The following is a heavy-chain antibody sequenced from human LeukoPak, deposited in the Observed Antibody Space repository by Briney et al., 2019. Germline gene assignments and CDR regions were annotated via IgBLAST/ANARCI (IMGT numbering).Heavy chain of an antibody. CDR3: ARGPPNWGFDY. D-gene: IGHD7-27*01. J-gene: IGHJ4*02. CDR1: GHTFTTYD. CDR2: MSPNSGNT. V-gene: IGHV1-8*01. Sequence: GASVKVSCRASGHTFTTYDLNWVRQAPGQGLEGLGWMSPNSGNTGYAQKFQGRVTMTRDTSISTAYMELSSLRSEDTAVYYCARGPPNWGFDYWGQGTLVTVSS.